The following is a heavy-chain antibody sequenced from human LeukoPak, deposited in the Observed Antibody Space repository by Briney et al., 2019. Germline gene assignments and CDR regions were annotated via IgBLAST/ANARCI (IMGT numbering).Heavy chain of an antibody. CDR1: GGSFSGYY. Sequence: SETLSLTCAVYGGSFSGYYWSWIRQPPGKGLEWIGEINHSGSTNYNPSLKSRVTISVDTSKNQFSLKLSSVTAADTAVYYCARGPIVVVPVAISYYFDYWGQGTLVTVSS. J-gene: IGHJ4*02. D-gene: IGHD2-2*01. CDR3: ARGPIVVVPVAISYYFDY. V-gene: IGHV4-34*01. CDR2: INHSGST.